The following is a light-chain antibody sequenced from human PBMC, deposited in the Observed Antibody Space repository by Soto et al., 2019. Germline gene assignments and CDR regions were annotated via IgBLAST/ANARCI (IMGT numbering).Light chain of an antibody. CDR3: QQYNNWPPIT. CDR2: GAS. Sequence: IVLTPSPATLSLSPGDRATLSCRAGQSISTYLAWYEQKSGPAPRLLIYGASTRATGIPARFSGSGSGTEFTLTISIMQSADFAVYVCQQYNNWPPITFGQGTRLEIK. CDR1: QSISTY. J-gene: IGKJ5*01. V-gene: IGKV3-15*01.